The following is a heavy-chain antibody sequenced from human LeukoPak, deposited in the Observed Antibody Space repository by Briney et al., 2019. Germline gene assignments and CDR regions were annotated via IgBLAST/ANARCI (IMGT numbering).Heavy chain of an antibody. V-gene: IGHV4-34*01. CDR3: ANAVAEANWFDP. CDR2: INHSGSA. CDR1: GGSFSGYY. D-gene: IGHD6-19*01. Sequence: SETLSLTCAVYGGSFSGYYWSWIRQPPGKGLEWIGEINHSGSANYNPSLKSRVTISVDTSKNQFSLKLSSVTAADTAVYYCANAVAEANWFDPWGQGTLVTVSS. J-gene: IGHJ5*02.